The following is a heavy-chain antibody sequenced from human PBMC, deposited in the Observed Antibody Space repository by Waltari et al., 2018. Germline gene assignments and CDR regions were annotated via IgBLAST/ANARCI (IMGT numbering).Heavy chain of an antibody. CDR3: ARRDYDSSGYYYVDY. J-gene: IGHJ4*02. D-gene: IGHD3-22*01. Sequence: QVQLQESGPGLVKPSQTLSLTCTVSGGSISSGSYYWSWIRQPAGKGLEWIGYIYTSGSTNYNPSLKSRVTISVDTSKTQFSLKLSSVTAADTAVYYCARRDYDSSGYYYVDYWGQGTLVTVSS. V-gene: IGHV4-61*09. CDR1: GGSISSGSYY. CDR2: IYTSGST.